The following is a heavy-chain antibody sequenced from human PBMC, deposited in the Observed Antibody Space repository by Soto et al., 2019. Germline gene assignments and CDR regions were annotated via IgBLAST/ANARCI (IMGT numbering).Heavy chain of an antibody. J-gene: IGHJ5*02. V-gene: IGHV4-39*01. CDR2: IYYSGST. D-gene: IGHD3-3*01. Sequence: SETLSLTCTVSGGSISSSSYYWGWIRQPPGRGLEWIGSIYYSGSTYYNPSLKSRVTISVDTSKNQVSLKLSFVTAADTAVYYCARLQGLRFLEWLPSPYNWFDPWGQGTLVTVSS. CDR1: GGSISSSSYY. CDR3: ARLQGLRFLEWLPSPYNWFDP.